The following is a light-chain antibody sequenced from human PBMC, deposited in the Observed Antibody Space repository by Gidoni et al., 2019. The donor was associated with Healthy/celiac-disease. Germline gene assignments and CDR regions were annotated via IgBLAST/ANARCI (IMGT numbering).Light chain of an antibody. CDR2: RNN. Sequence: QSVPTQPPSASGTPGHRVTISCSGSSSNIGSNYVYWYHQLPGTAPKLLIYRNNQRPSGVPDRFSGSKSGTSASLAISGLRSEDEADYYCAAWDDSMSGGVFGGGTKLTVL. CDR3: AAWDDSMSGGV. J-gene: IGLJ3*02. CDR1: SSNIGSNY. V-gene: IGLV1-47*01.